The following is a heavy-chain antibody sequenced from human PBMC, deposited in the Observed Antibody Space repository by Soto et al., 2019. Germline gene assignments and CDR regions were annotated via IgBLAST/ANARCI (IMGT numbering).Heavy chain of an antibody. D-gene: IGHD2-2*01. CDR3: AKAAVVPAVDY. CDR1: GFTFSSYG. Sequence: QVQLLESGGGVVQPGRSLRLSCAASGFTFSSYGMHWVRQAPGKGLEWVAVISYDGSNKYYADSVKGRFTISRDNSKNTLYLQMNSLRAEDTAVYYCAKAAVVPAVDYWGQGTLVTVSS. J-gene: IGHJ4*02. CDR2: ISYDGSNK. V-gene: IGHV3-30*18.